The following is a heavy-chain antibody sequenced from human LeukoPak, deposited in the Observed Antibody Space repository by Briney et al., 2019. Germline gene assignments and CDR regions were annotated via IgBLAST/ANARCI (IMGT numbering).Heavy chain of an antibody. CDR2: MYYSGSP. CDR1: GGSLSSGTYY. CDR3: ARGRGHGDYLFYGRFFDY. J-gene: IGHJ4*02. Sequence: SETLSLTCTVSGGSLSSGTYYWSWIRQHPGKGLEWIGYMYYSGSPYYNPSLNGRGSISVDTSKNQFSLKLSSVTAPDTAVYFCARGRGHGDYLFYGRFFDYWGQGTLVTVSS. V-gene: IGHV4-31*03. D-gene: IGHD4-17*01.